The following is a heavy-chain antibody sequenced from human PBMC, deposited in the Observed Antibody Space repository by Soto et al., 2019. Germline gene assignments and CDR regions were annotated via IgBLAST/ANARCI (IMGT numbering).Heavy chain of an antibody. D-gene: IGHD3-16*01. Sequence: SVKVSCKTSGGTFSTFGISWVRQAPGQGLEWMGGIIPFFGTAEYSQKFEDRITITADESTNTVYMDLRSLTSEDTAIYYCARTAPMDAGDKYYYDFWGQGALVTVSS. CDR1: GGTFSTFG. CDR2: IIPFFGTA. V-gene: IGHV1-69*13. J-gene: IGHJ4*02. CDR3: ARTAPMDAGDKYYYDF.